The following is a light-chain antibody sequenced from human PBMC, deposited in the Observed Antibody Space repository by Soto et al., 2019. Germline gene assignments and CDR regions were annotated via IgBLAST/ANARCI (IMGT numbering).Light chain of an antibody. CDR1: QGISSY. V-gene: IGKV1-8*01. CDR3: QQYYSYPIT. J-gene: IGKJ5*01. Sequence: AIRMTQSPSSFSASTGDRVTITCRASQGISSYLAWYQQKPGKAPKLLLYAASTLQSGVPSRFSCSGSGTDFTLTISCLQSEDFATYYCQQYYSYPITFGQGTRLEIK. CDR2: AAS.